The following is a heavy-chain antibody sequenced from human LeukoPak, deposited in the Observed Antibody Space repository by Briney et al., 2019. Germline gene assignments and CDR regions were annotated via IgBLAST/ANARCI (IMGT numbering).Heavy chain of an antibody. CDR3: ARVPLNSNYDFWSGYLVYGMDV. CDR2: MNPNSGNT. D-gene: IGHD3-3*01. V-gene: IGHV1-8*01. Sequence: ASVKVSCKASGYTFTSYDINWVRQATGQGLEWMGWMNPNSGNTGYAQKFQGRVTMTRSTSISTAYMELSSLRSEDTAVYYCARVPLNSNYDFWSGYLVYGMDVWGQGTTVTVSS. J-gene: IGHJ6*02. CDR1: GYTFTSYD.